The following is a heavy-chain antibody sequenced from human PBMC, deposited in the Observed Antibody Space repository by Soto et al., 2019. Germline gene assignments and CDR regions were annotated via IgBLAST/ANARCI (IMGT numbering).Heavy chain of an antibody. Sequence: VQLVQSGAEVKKPGSSVKLSCKASGGTFNRYTISWVRQAPGQGLEWMGGIIPIFVTANYAQKFQGRVAIIADESTRAAYMEMRSLRSEDTAVYYCALWGFRDGNNSKYNYSGMDVWGQGTTVTVSS. CDR2: IIPIFVTA. V-gene: IGHV1-69*01. J-gene: IGHJ6*02. D-gene: IGHD1-1*01. CDR1: GGTFNRYT. CDR3: ALWGFRDGNNSKYNYSGMDV.